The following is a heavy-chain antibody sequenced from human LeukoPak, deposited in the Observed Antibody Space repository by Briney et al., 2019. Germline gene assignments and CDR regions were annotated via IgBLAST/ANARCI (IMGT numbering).Heavy chain of an antibody. J-gene: IGHJ4*02. CDR3: ARDVRRSGYCSGGSCYSRLGY. CDR1: GYTFTSYG. CDR2: ISAYNGNT. V-gene: IGHV1-18*01. D-gene: IGHD2-15*01. Sequence: DSVKVSCKAYGYTFTSYGISWVRQAPGQGLEWMGWISAYNGNTNYAQKLQGRVTMTTDTSTSTAYMELRSLRSDDTAVYYCARDVRRSGYCSGGSCYSRLGYWGQGTLVTVSS.